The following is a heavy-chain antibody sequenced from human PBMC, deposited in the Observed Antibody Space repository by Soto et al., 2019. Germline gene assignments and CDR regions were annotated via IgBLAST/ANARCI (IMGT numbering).Heavy chain of an antibody. D-gene: IGHD3-16*02. CDR3: ARLWAYYDYVWGSYRPRAHAFDI. CDR2: IYPGDSDT. V-gene: IGHV5-51*01. J-gene: IGHJ3*02. CDR1: GYSFTIYW. Sequence: PGESLKISCKGSGYSFTIYWIGWVLQMPWKGLEWMGIIYPGDSDTRYSPSFQGQVTISADKSISTAYLQWSSLKASDTAMYYCARLWAYYDYVWGSYRPRAHAFDIWGQATMVTVSS.